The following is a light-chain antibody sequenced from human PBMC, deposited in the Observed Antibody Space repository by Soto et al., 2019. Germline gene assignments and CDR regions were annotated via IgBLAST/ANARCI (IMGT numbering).Light chain of an antibody. CDR1: SSNIGSNA. V-gene: IGLV1-44*01. Sequence: QSVLSQPPSASGTRGHTATISCSGTSSNIGSNAVNWYQQLPGTAPKLLIYSNNQRPSGVPDRFSGSKYGTSASLAITGLQSEDEADYYCAAWDDSLNAYVFGTGTKVTVL. CDR2: SNN. J-gene: IGLJ1*01. CDR3: AAWDDSLNAYV.